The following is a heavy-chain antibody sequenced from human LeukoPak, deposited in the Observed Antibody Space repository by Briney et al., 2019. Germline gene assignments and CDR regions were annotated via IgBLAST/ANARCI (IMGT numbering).Heavy chain of an antibody. V-gene: IGHV5-51*01. J-gene: IGHJ3*01. CDR2: IYPGDSGP. Sequence: GESLKSSCKVSGYIFTSYFIGWVRQMPGKGLEWMGIIYPGDSGPTYSPSFQGQVTISVYKSINTVYLQWSSLQASDTAMYYCGMSGDRVSLQDDVFDVWGQGAMVTVST. D-gene: IGHD1-26*01. CDR1: GYIFTSYF. CDR3: GMSGDRVSLQDDVFDV.